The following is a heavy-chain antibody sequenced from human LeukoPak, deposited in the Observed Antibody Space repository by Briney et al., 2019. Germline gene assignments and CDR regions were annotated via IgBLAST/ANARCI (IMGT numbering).Heavy chain of an antibody. J-gene: IGHJ4*02. CDR3: ARRIIVATIDY. D-gene: IGHD5-12*01. V-gene: IGHV4-39*01. CDR1: GGSISRSNYY. Sequence: SEALSLTCTVSGGSISRSNYYWAWIRQPPGKGLEWIGSIYYSGSTYYNPSLKSRVTISVDTSKNQFSLKLSSVTAADTAVYYCARRIIVATIDYWGQGTLVTVSS. CDR2: IYYSGST.